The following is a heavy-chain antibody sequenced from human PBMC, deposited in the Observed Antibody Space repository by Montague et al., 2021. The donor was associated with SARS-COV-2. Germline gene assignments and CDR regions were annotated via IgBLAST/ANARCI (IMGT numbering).Heavy chain of an antibody. CDR2: IDYSGST. J-gene: IGHJ6*02. V-gene: IGHV4-59*01. CDR3: ARLAYDNSNGMHD. CDR1: GGSISTYY. Sequence: SETLSLTCTVSGGSISTYYWNWIRQFPGKGLEWIGYIDYSGSTNYNPSLQSRVIISVDRSKIQFSLKLNSVTAADTAIYYCARLAYDNSNGMHDWGQGTPVTVSS. D-gene: IGHD3-9*01.